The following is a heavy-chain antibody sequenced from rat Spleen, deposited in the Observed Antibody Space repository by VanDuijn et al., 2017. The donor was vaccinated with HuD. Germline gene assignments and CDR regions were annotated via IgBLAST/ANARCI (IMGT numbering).Heavy chain of an antibody. D-gene: IGHD4-3*01. CDR3: ATHNSGYFDY. Sequence: EVQLVESGGGAVQPGRSMKLSCAASGLSFSNYAMAWVRQAPTQGLEWVASISYDGRSTYYRDSVKGRFTISRDNAKNTQYLHMDSLRSEDTATYYCATHNSGYFDYWGQGVMVTVSS. J-gene: IGHJ2*01. CDR1: GLSFSNYA. V-gene: IGHV5-29*01. CDR2: ISYDGRST.